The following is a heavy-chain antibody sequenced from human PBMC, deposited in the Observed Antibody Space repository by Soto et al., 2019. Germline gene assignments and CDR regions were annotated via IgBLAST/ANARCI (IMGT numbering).Heavy chain of an antibody. CDR1: GFTFSSYA. Sequence: GGSLRLSCAASGFTFSSYAMSWVRQAPGKGLEWVSAISGSGGSTYYADSVKGRFTISRDNSKNTLYLQMNSLRADETALYYCSKGDSGGGDYYYYGMDCWGQGTTVTVSS. CDR3: SKGDSGGGDYYYYGMDC. J-gene: IGHJ6*02. D-gene: IGHD3-16*01. CDR2: ISGSGGST. V-gene: IGHV3-23*01.